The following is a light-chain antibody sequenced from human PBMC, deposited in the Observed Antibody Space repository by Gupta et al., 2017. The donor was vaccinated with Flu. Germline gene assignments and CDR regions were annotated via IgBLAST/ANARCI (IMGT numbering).Light chain of an antibody. CDR1: NIGSKS. V-gene: IGLV3-21*02. J-gene: IGLJ3*02. CDR3: HLWDSSSDHWV. Sequence: YVLTQTPSVSVAPGQTARITCGGDNIGSKSVLWYQQKSGQAPVLVIYDDNQRPSGIPERFSGSNSGNTATLIIGRVEAGDEADYYCHLWDSSSDHWVFGGGTKVTVL. CDR2: DDN.